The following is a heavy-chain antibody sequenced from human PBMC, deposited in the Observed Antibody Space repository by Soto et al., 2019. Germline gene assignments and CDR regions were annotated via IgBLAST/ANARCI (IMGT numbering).Heavy chain of an antibody. CDR1: GFTASSDY. Sequence: GSLRLSCAASGFTASSDYMSWVRQSPGKGLEWVSVIYSGGSTYYADSVKGRFTISRDNSKNTLYLQMNSLRAEDTAVYYCAREALYSSGCYQDPFAIWSQG. J-gene: IGHJ3*02. CDR2: IYSGGST. V-gene: IGHV3-53*01. D-gene: IGHD6-25*01. CDR3: AREALYSSGCYQDPFAI.